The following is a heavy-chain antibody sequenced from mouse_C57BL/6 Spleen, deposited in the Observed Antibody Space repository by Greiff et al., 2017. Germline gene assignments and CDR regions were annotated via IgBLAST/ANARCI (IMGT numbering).Heavy chain of an antibody. D-gene: IGHD1-1*01. CDR3: ARQEYYGSSPFAY. Sequence: QVQLQQPGAELVKPGASVKLSCKASGYTFTSYWMHWVKQRPGQGLEWIGMIHPNSGSTNYNEKFKSKATLTVDKSSSTAYMQLSSLTSEDSAVXYCARQEYYGSSPFAYWGQGALGTVSA. V-gene: IGHV1-64*01. CDR2: IHPNSGST. CDR1: GYTFTSYW. J-gene: IGHJ3*01.